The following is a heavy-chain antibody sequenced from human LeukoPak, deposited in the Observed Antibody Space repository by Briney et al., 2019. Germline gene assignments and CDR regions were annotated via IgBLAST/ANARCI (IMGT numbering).Heavy chain of an antibody. CDR3: AKYMFPIVGAHYNFDY. CDR2: ISDSGNT. Sequence: PGGSLRLSCAASGFTLSSYAMSWVRQAPGKGLEWVSAISDSGNTYHADSVKGRFTISRDSSKNTLFLQMNRLRPEDAAVYYCAKYMFPIVGAHYNFDYWGQGTLVTVSS. CDR1: GFTLSSYA. V-gene: IGHV3-23*01. D-gene: IGHD1-26*01. J-gene: IGHJ4*02.